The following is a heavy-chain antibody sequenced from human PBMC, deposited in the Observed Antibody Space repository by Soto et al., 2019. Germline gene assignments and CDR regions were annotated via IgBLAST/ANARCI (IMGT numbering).Heavy chain of an antibody. CDR2: IYYSGST. V-gene: IGHV4-59*08. D-gene: IGHD6-13*01. CDR3: ARRYSSSFDY. Sequence: SETLSLSYTVSGGSISSYYWSWVRQPPGKGLEWIGYIYYSGSTNYNPSLKSRVTISVDTSKNQFSLKLSSVTAADTAVYYCARRYSSSFDYWGQGTLVTVS. CDR1: GGSISSYY. J-gene: IGHJ4*02.